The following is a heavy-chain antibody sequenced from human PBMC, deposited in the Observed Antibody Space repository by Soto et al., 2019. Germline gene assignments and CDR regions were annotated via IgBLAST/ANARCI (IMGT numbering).Heavy chain of an antibody. J-gene: IGHJ2*01. V-gene: IGHV4-61*08. Sequence: SETLSLTCTVSGGSVSSGGYDWSWLRQPPGKGLGWLGYIFYTTSTNYNPSLKSRVTISVDTSKNQFSLKLNSVTAADAAVYYCAREWGLYGGNSGWYFDLWGRGTLVTVSS. CDR3: AREWGLYGGNSGWYFDL. D-gene: IGHD2-21*02. CDR1: GGSVSSGGYD. CDR2: IFYTTST.